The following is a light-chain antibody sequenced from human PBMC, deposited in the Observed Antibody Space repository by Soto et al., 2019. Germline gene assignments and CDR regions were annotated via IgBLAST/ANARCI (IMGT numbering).Light chain of an antibody. CDR1: QSVAANY. CDR2: DAS. J-gene: IGKJ4*01. Sequence: EVVLTQSPGTLSLSPGERATLSCRASQSVAANYLAWYQQKRGQAPRLLIYDASNRATGIPARFSGSGSGTDFTLTISSLEPEDFAVYYCQQYNDWPPAFGGGTKVDIK. CDR3: QQYNDWPPA. V-gene: IGKV3-11*01.